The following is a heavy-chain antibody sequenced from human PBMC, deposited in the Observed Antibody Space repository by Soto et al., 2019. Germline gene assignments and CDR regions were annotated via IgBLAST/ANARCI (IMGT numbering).Heavy chain of an antibody. CDR1: GYTFTSYG. V-gene: IGHV1-18*01. J-gene: IGHJ3*02. Sequence: ASVKVSCKASGYTFTSYGISWVRQAPGQGLEWMGWISAYNGNTNYAQKLQGRVTMTTDTSTSTAYMELRSLRSDDTAVYYCARSPRWELLREDAFDIWGQGTMVTVS. D-gene: IGHD1-26*01. CDR3: ARSPRWELLREDAFDI. CDR2: ISAYNGNT.